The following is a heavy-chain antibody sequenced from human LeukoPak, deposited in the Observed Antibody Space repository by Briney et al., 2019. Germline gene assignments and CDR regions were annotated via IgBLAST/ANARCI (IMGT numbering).Heavy chain of an antibody. J-gene: IGHJ5*02. CDR1: GGSINSYY. CDR3: ARARDGHINNWFDP. CDR2: IYYSGST. D-gene: IGHD5-24*01. V-gene: IGHV4-59*01. Sequence: PSETLSLTCTVSGGSINSYYWSWIRQPPGKGLEWIGYIYYSGSTNYNPSLKSRVTISVDTSKNQFSLKMSSVTAADTAVYYCARARDGHINNWFDPWGRGTLVIVSS.